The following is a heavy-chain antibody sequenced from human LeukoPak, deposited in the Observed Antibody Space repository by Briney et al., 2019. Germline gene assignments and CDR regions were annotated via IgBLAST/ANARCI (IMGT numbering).Heavy chain of an antibody. CDR3: SRVRTAYSRGWDRSAFDI. V-gene: IGHV3-49*04. CDR1: GFAFGDYV. Sequence: GGSLRLSCTASGFAFGDYVMAWVRQAPGKGLEGVGFIRGKAYDGTTEYAAPVKGRFTISRDDSKGIAYLHMNSLKTEDTAMYYCSRVRTAYSRGWDRSAFDIWGQGTMVTVSS. J-gene: IGHJ3*02. CDR2: IRGKAYDGTT. D-gene: IGHD6-19*01.